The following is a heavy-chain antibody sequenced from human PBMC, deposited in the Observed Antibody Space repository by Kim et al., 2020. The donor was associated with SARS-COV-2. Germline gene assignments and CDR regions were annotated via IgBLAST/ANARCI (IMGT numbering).Heavy chain of an antibody. J-gene: IGHJ4*02. CDR3: LTNMVRGVVIDY. V-gene: IGHV3-15*01. Sequence: GGSLRLSCAASGFTFSNAWMSWVRQAPGKGLEWVGRIKSKTDGGTTDYAGPVKGRFTIARDDSKNTLYLQMNSLKTEDTAVYYCLTNMVRGVVIDYWGQGTLVTVSS. D-gene: IGHD3-10*01. CDR1: GFTFSNAW. CDR2: IKSKTDGGTT.